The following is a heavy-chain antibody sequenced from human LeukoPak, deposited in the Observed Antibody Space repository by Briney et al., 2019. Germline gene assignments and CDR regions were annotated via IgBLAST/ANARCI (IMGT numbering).Heavy chain of an antibody. CDR1: GYTFTNYD. Sequence: ASVKVSCKASGYTFTNYDLNWVRQATGQGLEWLGWLKPNSGETGYAQKFQGRVTLTRDTSISTAYMELSSLRSEDTAVYYCVVVPAANHFDYWGQGTLVTVSS. D-gene: IGHD2-2*01. CDR2: LKPNSGET. V-gene: IGHV1-8*01. J-gene: IGHJ4*02. CDR3: VVVPAANHFDY.